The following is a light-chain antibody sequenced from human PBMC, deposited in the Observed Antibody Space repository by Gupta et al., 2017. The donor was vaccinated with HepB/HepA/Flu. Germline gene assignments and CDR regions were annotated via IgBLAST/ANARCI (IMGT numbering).Light chain of an antibody. CDR3: SSYTSSSTYV. Sequence: QSALTQPASVSGSPGQSITISCTGTSSDVGGYKYVSWYQQNPGKAPKLIIYDVSNRPSGVSNRFSGSKSGNTASLTISGLQAEDEADYYCSSYTSSSTYVFGTGTKVTVL. CDR2: DVS. V-gene: IGLV2-14*03. J-gene: IGLJ1*01. CDR1: SSDVGGYKY.